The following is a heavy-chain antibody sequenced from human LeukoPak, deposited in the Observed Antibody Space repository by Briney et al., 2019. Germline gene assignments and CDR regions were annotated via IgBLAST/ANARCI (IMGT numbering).Heavy chain of an antibody. CDR3: ARAYSSSWYPFDY. CDR1: GGSVSSGSYY. Sequence: PSETLSLTCTVSGGSVSSGSYYWSWIRQPPGKGLEWIGYIYYSGSTNYNPSLKSRVTISVDTSKNQFSLKLSSVTAADTAVYYCARAYSSSWYPFDYWGQGTLVTVSS. V-gene: IGHV4-61*01. D-gene: IGHD6-13*01. J-gene: IGHJ4*02. CDR2: IYYSGST.